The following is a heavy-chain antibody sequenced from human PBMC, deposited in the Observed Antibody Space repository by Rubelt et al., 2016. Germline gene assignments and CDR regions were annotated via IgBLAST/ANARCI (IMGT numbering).Heavy chain of an antibody. CDR2: ISGSGGST. D-gene: IGHD3-10*01. J-gene: IGHJ6*02. CDR3: AKSSGSGSPKDYYGMDV. CDR1: GFTFSSYA. Sequence: LVQPGGSLRLSCAASGFTFSSYAMSWVRQAPGKGLEWVSAISGSGGSTYYADSVKGRFTISRDNSKNTLYLQMNGLRPEDTAVYYCAKSSGSGSPKDYYGMDVWGQGTTVTVSS. V-gene: IGHV3-23*01.